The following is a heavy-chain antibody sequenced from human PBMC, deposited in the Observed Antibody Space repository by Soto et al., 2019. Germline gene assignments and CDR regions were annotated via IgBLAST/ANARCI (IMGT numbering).Heavy chain of an antibody. CDR3: AKPWDPAATHNWFDP. D-gene: IGHD2-2*01. V-gene: IGHV3-30*18. Sequence: GGSLRLSCAASGFTFSSYGMHWVRQAPGKGLEWVAVISYDGSNKYYADSVKGRFTISRDNSKNTLYLQMNSLRAEATAVYYCAKPWDPAATHNWFDPWGQGTLVTVSS. CDR2: ISYDGSNK. CDR1: GFTFSSYG. J-gene: IGHJ5*02.